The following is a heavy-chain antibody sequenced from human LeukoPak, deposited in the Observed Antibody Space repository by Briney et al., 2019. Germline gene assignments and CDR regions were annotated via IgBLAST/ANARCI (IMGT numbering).Heavy chain of an antibody. CDR2: ISSNGGST. V-gene: IGHV3-64D*06. CDR1: GFTFSSYD. D-gene: IGHD5-18*01. J-gene: IGHJ4*02. Sequence: GGSLRLSCAASGFTFSSYDMHWVRQAPGKGLEYVSAISSNGGSTYYADSVKGRFTISRDNSKNTLYLQMSSLRAEDTAVYYCVGTAMVKGFFDYWGQGTLVTVSS. CDR3: VGTAMVKGFFDY.